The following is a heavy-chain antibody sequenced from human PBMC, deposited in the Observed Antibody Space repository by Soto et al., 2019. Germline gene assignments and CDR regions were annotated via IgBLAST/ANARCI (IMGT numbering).Heavy chain of an antibody. CDR3: VRGPSDHKVRLLEWPYGDY. CDR2: IYSGHTT. D-gene: IGHD3-3*01. Sequence: EVQLVESGGGLIQPGGSLRLSCVASGFIVSSNQMSWVRQAPGKGLEWVSVIYSGHTTYYADSVEGRFTISRDDSKNTLYLQMNSLRVEDTAVYYCVRGPSDHKVRLLEWPYGDYWGQGALVTVSS. J-gene: IGHJ4*02. CDR1: GFIVSSNQ. V-gene: IGHV3-53*01.